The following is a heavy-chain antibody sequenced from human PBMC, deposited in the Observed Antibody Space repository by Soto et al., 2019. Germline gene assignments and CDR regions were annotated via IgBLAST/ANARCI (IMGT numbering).Heavy chain of an antibody. Sequence: PGGSLRLSCAASEFTFSNYAMSWVRQAPGKGLEWVSVIYSGGSTYYADSVKGRFTISRYNSKNTLYLQMNSLRAEDTAVYYCARVLRYFDWSRIDAFDIWGQGTMVTVSS. CDR3: ARVLRYFDWSRIDAFDI. CDR1: EFTFSNYA. CDR2: IYSGGST. V-gene: IGHV3-53*01. D-gene: IGHD3-9*01. J-gene: IGHJ3*02.